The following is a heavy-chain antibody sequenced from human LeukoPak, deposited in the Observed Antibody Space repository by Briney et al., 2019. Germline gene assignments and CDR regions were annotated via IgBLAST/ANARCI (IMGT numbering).Heavy chain of an antibody. CDR2: IGSSGRTK. CDR1: GFTFSTYS. V-gene: IGHV3-48*04. CDR3: VRDQCSNSWLHYFDQ. J-gene: IGHJ4*02. Sequence: GGSLRLSCEASGFTFSTYSMNWVRQAPGKGLEWVSDIGSSGRTKDYADSVKGRFTISRDNAKNSLYLQMNSLIAEDTAVYYCVRDQCSNSWLHYFDQWGQGTLVTVSS. D-gene: IGHD2-2*01.